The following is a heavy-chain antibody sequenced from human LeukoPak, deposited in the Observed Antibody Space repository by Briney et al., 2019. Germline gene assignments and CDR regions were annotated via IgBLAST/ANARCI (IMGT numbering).Heavy chain of an antibody. CDR1: GFTFSSHG. CDR2: ISYNSNYI. CDR3: ARADYYETSGPFGY. Sequence: GGSLRLSCAGSGFTFSSHGMNWVRQAPGKGLEWVSFISYNSNYIFYADSVKGRFTISRDNAKNSLYLQMNSLRAEDTAVYYCARADYYETSGPFGYWGQGTLVSVYS. J-gene: IGHJ4*02. D-gene: IGHD3-22*01. V-gene: IGHV3-21*01.